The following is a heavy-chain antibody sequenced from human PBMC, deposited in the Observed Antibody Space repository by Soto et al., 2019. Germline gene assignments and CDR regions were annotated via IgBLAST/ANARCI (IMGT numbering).Heavy chain of an antibody. Sequence: SETLSLTCTVSGGSVRSGSYYWSWIRQPPGKGLEWIGYMYSSGSTDYNPSLKSRVTISVDTSKNQFSLKLSSVTAADTAVYYCARADRYYFDSSGYYDYWGQGTLVTVSS. J-gene: IGHJ4*02. CDR2: MYSSGST. D-gene: IGHD3-22*01. V-gene: IGHV4-61*01. CDR1: GGSVRSGSYY. CDR3: ARADRYYFDSSGYYDY.